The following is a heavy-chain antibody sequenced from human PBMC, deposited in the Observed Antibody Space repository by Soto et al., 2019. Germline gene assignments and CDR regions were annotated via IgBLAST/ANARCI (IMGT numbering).Heavy chain of an antibody. Sequence: EVQLLESGGGLVQPGGSLRLSCAAPGFTFNNYAMSWVRQAPGKGLEWVSTITGGGAGTYYADSVKGRFTISRDNSNNMLYLPMNSLRVEDTALYYCAKCFRNYAADNFDNWGEGTLVTVSS. CDR1: GFTFNNYA. CDR2: ITGGGAGT. D-gene: IGHD4-4*01. CDR3: AKCFRNYAADNFDN. V-gene: IGHV3-23*01. J-gene: IGHJ4*02.